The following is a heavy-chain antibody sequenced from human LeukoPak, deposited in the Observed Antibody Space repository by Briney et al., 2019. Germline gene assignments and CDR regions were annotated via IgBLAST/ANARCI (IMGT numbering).Heavy chain of an antibody. CDR2: ISWNSGSI. V-gene: IGHV3-9*01. Sequence: PGGSLRLSCAASGFTFDDYAMHWVRQAPGKGLEWVSGISWNSGSIGYADSVKGRFIISRDNAKNSLYLQMNSLRAEDTALYYCAKGYCSSTSCPRDYWGQGTLVTVSS. J-gene: IGHJ4*02. CDR3: AKGYCSSTSCPRDY. CDR1: GFTFDDYA. D-gene: IGHD2-2*01.